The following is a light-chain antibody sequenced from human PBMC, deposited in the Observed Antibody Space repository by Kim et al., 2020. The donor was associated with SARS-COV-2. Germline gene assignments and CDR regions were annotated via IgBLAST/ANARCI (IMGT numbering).Light chain of an antibody. J-gene: IGKJ3*01. CDR1: RSIRSL. Sequence: GDGVTTPRRGNRSIRSLFAWYQKKPGKPPTLLIYDASTLESVVPTRFSGSGSGTESTPIISILQPDYFATYCCQHDNTYCTFGPGTKVDIK. CDR3: QHDNTYCT. V-gene: IGKV1-5*01. CDR2: DAS.